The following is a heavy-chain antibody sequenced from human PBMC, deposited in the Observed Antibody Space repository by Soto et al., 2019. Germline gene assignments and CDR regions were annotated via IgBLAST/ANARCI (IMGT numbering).Heavy chain of an antibody. V-gene: IGHV3-15*07. CDR1: GFTFTNAW. Sequence: EVQLVESGGGLVEPGGSLRLSCAASGFTFTNAWMNWVRQAPGKGLEWVGRIKSKTDGATTDYAAPVKGRFTISRDYSKNSVFLPMNSLATDDTAVYYCIGPARPYYNRGVDVWGQGTTVTVSS. D-gene: IGHD3-10*01. J-gene: IGHJ6*02. CDR3: IGPARPYYNRGVDV. CDR2: IKSKTDGATT.